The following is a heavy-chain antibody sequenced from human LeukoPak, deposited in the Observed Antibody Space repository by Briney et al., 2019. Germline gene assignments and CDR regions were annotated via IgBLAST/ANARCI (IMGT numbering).Heavy chain of an antibody. CDR1: GGSISSYY. Sequence: PSETLSLTCTVPGGSISSYYWSWIRQPPGKGLEWIGYIYYSGSTNYNPSLKSRVTISVDTSKNQFSLKLSSVTAADTAVYYCARVGRHCSGGSCYWAGGYYYMDVWGKGTTVTVSS. CDR3: ARVGRHCSGGSCYWAGGYYYMDV. J-gene: IGHJ6*03. D-gene: IGHD2-15*01. CDR2: IYYSGST. V-gene: IGHV4-59*01.